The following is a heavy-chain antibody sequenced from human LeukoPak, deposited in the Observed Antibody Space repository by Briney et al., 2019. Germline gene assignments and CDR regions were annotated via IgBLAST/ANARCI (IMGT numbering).Heavy chain of an antibody. D-gene: IGHD5-12*01. CDR3: MKHRGGWIDAFDI. J-gene: IGHJ3*02. Sequence: GGSLRLSCAASGFTFSSYAMTWVRQAPGKGLEWVSGISGSGGSSYSADSVKGRFTISRDNSKKTLYMQMNSLRAADTAVYYCMKHRGGWIDAFDIWGQGTMVTVSS. CDR2: ISGSGGSS. CDR1: GFTFSSYA. V-gene: IGHV3-23*01.